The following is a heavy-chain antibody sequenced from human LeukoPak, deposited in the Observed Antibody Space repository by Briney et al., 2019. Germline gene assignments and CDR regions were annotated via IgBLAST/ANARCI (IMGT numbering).Heavy chain of an antibody. V-gene: IGHV3-15*01. CDR1: GFTFSNAW. D-gene: IGHD3-9*01. CDR2: IKSKTDGGTT. J-gene: IGHJ4*02. Sequence: GGSLRLSCAASGFTFSNAWMSWVRQAPGKGLEWVGRIKSKTDGGTTDYAAPVEGRFTISRDDSKNTLYLQMNSLKTEDTAVYYCTTVWVLTGYYNTLYFDYWGQGTLVTVSS. CDR3: TTVWVLTGYYNTLYFDY.